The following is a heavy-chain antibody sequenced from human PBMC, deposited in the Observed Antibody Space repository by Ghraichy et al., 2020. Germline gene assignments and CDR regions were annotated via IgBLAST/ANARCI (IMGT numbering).Heavy chain of an antibody. CDR1: GYTFTSYG. CDR3: AREIYSSSWYGYYYYYGMDV. V-gene: IGHV1-18*01. D-gene: IGHD6-13*01. Sequence: ASVKVSCKASGYTFTSYGISWVRQAPGQGLEWMGWISAYNGNTNYAQKHQGRVTMTTDTSTSTAYMELRSLRSDDTAVYYCAREIYSSSWYGYYYYYGMDVWGQGTTVTVSS. J-gene: IGHJ6*02. CDR2: ISAYNGNT.